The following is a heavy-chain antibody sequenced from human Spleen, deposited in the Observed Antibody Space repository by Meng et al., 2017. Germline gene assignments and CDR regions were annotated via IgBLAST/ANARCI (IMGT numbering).Heavy chain of an antibody. Sequence: ASVKVSCKASGYTFTRYGISWVRQAPGQGLEWMGWISGYNGDTNYARKLQGRVTMTTDTSTNTAYMEMRSLRSEDTAVYYCARGELGYCSGGSCYSIPGWFDPWGQGTLVTVSS. J-gene: IGHJ5*02. CDR1: GYTFTRYG. D-gene: IGHD2-15*01. V-gene: IGHV1-18*01. CDR3: ARGELGYCSGGSCYSIPGWFDP. CDR2: ISGYNGDT.